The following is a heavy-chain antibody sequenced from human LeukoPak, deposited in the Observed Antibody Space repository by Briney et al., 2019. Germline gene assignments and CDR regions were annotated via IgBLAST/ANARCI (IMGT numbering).Heavy chain of an antibody. CDR2: IIPIFGTA. Sequence: SVKVSCKASGGTFSSYAISWVRQAPGQGLEWMGRIIPIFGTANYAQKFQGRVTTTTDESTSTDYMELSSLRSEDTAVYYCARNDDSSGYYPSNFQHWGQGTLVTVSS. CDR3: ARNDDSSGYYPSNFQH. J-gene: IGHJ1*01. V-gene: IGHV1-69*05. CDR1: GGTFSSYA. D-gene: IGHD3-22*01.